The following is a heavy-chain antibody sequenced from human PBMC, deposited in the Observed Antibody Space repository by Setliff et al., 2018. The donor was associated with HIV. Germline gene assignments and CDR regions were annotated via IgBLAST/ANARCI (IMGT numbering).Heavy chain of an antibody. D-gene: IGHD5-12*01. V-gene: IGHV4-38-2*02. J-gene: IGHJ4*02. CDR2: IYHSGST. Sequence: SETLSLTCTASGSSISSGYYWGWIRQPPGKGLEWIGSIYHSGSTYYNPSLKSRVTISVDTSKNQFSLKLSSVTAADTAVYYCARMYSGYDWSPAGARTRYFDYWGQGTLVTVSS. CDR3: ARMYSGYDWSPAGARTRYFDY. CDR1: GSSISSGYY.